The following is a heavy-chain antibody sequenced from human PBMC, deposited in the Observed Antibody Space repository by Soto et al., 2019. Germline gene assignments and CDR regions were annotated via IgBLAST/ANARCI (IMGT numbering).Heavy chain of an antibody. D-gene: IGHD3-3*01. CDR3: ATDSGRFLEWLPYYFDY. CDR1: GYTFTSYD. CDR2: MNPNSGDT. V-gene: IGHV1-8*01. J-gene: IGHJ4*02. Sequence: ASVKVSCKASGYTFTSYDINWVRQATGQGLEWMGWMNPNSGDTGYAQKFQGRVTMTEDTSTDTAYMELSSLRSEDTAVYYCATDSGRFLEWLPYYFDYWGQGTLVTVSS.